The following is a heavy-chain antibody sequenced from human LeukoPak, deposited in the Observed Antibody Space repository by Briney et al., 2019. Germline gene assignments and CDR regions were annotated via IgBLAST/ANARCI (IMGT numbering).Heavy chain of an antibody. J-gene: IGHJ4*02. CDR3: AKQSSEWLPPLNY. CDR2: ISGNAGSA. V-gene: IGHV3-23*01. D-gene: IGHD3-3*01. Sequence: GGSLRLSCAASGFTVSSNYMSWVRQAPGKGLEWVSLISGNAGSAYYADSVKGRFTISRDITKNTLYLQMNSLRAEDTATYYCAKQSSEWLPPLNYWGQGTLVTVSS. CDR1: GFTVSSNY.